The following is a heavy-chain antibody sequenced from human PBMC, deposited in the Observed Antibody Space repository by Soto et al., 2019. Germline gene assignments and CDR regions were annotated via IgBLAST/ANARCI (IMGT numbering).Heavy chain of an antibody. CDR3: AREDHIGGYYFDY. V-gene: IGHV4-59*02. CDR1: GASVTSYY. D-gene: IGHD3-16*01. Sequence: SETLSLTCTVSGASVTSYYWSWIRQPPGRGLEWIGDIYHSGITKYNPSLKRRITISVDTSKNQFSLKLSSVTAADTAVYYCAREDHIGGYYFDYWGPGTLVTVSS. CDR2: IYHSGIT. J-gene: IGHJ4*02.